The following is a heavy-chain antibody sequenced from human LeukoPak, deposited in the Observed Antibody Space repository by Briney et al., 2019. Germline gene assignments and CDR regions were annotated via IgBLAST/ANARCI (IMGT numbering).Heavy chain of an antibody. CDR1: GLTFGSYC. D-gene: IGHD2-15*01. J-gene: IGHJ5*02. V-gene: IGHV3-7*03. CDR2: IDRDGTTK. Sequence: GGSLRLSCAASGLTFGSYCMSWVRQAPGKGLKWVANIDRDGTTKFYLDSLEGRFTISRDNAKNSLYLQGNSLRVEDTAVYYWARDGGYCEGISWYGDLWGQGAVVAVSA. CDR3: ARDGGYCEGISWYGDL.